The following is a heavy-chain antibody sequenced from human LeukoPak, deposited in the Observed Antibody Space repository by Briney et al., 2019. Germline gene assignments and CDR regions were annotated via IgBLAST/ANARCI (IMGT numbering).Heavy chain of an antibody. CDR3: ARDYSSVPEY. CDR1: GFPFSGYW. D-gene: IGHD6-19*01. CDR2: IKPDGSYT. Sequence: GESLRLSCAASGFPFSGYWMYWLRQAPGKGMVWVSRIKPDGSYTSYADFVKGRFTTSRDNAKNTLYLQLSSLRAEDTAVYYCARDYSSVPEYWGQGTLVTVSS. V-gene: IGHV3-74*01. J-gene: IGHJ4*02.